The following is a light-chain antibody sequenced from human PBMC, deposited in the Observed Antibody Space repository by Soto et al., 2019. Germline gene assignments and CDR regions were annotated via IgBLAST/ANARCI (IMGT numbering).Light chain of an antibody. CDR2: GAS. V-gene: IGKV3-20*01. J-gene: IGKJ1*01. CDR3: QQYGSSPSWT. Sequence: EIVLTQSPGTLSLSPGERATLSCRASQSVSSSYLAWYQQKPGQAPRLLIYGASSRATVIPDRFSGSGSGTDFTLTISRLEPEDFAVYYCQQYGSSPSWTFGLRTKVDIK. CDR1: QSVSSSY.